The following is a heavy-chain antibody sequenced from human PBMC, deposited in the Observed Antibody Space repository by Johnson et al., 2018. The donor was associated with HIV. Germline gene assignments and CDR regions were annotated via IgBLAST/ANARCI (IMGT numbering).Heavy chain of an antibody. J-gene: IGHJ3*02. CDR3: ARELSHDALDI. V-gene: IGHV3-74*01. Sequence: EVQLVESGGGLVQPGGSLRLSCAASGFTFSNYWMHWVRQAPGKGLVWVSRVNSDGSSLSYADSVKGRFTISRDNAKNTLYLQMNSLRAEDTAAYYCARELSHDALDIWGQGTMVTVSS. D-gene: IGHD3-3*02. CDR1: GFTFSNYW. CDR2: VNSDGSSL.